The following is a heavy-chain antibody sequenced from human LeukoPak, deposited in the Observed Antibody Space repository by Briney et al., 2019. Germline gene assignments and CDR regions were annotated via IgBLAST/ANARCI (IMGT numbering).Heavy chain of an antibody. CDR2: ISGTGGST. CDR1: GFTFSSYA. D-gene: IGHD5-18*01. Sequence: GGSLRLSCAACGFTFSSYAMNWVRQAPGKGLEWVSGISGTGGSTYYAVSVKGRFTISRDNSKNTLYLQMNGLRAEDTAVYYCAKSSGFSYGPPYAFDIWGQGTMVTVSS. CDR3: AKSSGFSYGPPYAFDI. V-gene: IGHV3-23*01. J-gene: IGHJ3*02.